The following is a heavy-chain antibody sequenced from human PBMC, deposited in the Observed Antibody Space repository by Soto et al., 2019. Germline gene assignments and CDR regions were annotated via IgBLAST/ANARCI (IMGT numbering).Heavy chain of an antibody. J-gene: IGHJ4*02. D-gene: IGHD4-17*01. Sequence: EVQLVESGGGLVQPGRSLRLSCAASGFTFDDYAMHWVRQAPGKGLEWVSGISWNSGSIGYADSVKGRFTISRDNAKNSLYLQMNSLRAEDTALYYCAKSPSYYGDFDSWGQGTLVTVSS. V-gene: IGHV3-9*01. CDR3: AKSPSYYGDFDS. CDR2: ISWNSGSI. CDR1: GFTFDDYA.